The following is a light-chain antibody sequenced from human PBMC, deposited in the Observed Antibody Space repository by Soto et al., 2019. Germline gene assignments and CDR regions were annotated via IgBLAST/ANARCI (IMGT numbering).Light chain of an antibody. Sequence: DIQMTQSPSTLTSSVGDRVTISCRASQSISTCLAWYQQKPGKAPSLLIYGASSLKSGVPSRFSGSGSGTEFSRTIRSLQPDDFAPYHCQQSRSYSFGQGTKVEI. V-gene: IGKV1-5*01. CDR1: QSISTC. CDR3: QQSRSYS. J-gene: IGKJ1*01. CDR2: GAS.